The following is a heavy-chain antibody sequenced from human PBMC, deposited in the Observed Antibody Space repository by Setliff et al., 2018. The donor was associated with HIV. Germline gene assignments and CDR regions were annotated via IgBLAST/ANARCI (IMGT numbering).Heavy chain of an antibody. D-gene: IGHD6-19*01. CDR1: GYTFTNFG. V-gene: IGHV1-18*01. CDR2: VNTNNDKT. CDR3: ARGLYTSGWPNWFDP. Sequence: GASVKVSCKASGYTFTNFGITWVRQVPGQGLEWMGWVNTNNDKTNYAQKFQGRVTMTTDRSTKTAYLDLGSLRPDDTAVYYCARGLYTSGWPNWFDPWGPGTLVTVSS. J-gene: IGHJ5*02.